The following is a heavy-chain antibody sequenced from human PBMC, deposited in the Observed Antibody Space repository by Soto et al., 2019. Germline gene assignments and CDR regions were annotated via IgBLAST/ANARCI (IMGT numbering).Heavy chain of an antibody. CDR1: GFSLNTREVG. CDR3: AHVRSGPRIEDYLGYYFDY. D-gene: IGHD4-17*01. CDR2: IFWDDDK. J-gene: IGHJ4*02. Sequence: QITLRESGPTLVKPTQTLTLTCTFSGFSLNTREVGVGWIRQPPGKALEWLALIFWDDDKRYSPSLKTRLTISTDTSKSQVVLTMTNMDPVDTATYSCAHVRSGPRIEDYLGYYFDYWGQGTLVTVSS. V-gene: IGHV2-5*02.